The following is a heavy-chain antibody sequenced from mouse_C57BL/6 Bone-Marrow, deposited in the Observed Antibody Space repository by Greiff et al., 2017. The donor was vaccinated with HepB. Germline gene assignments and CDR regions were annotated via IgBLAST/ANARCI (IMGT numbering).Heavy chain of an antibody. D-gene: IGHD1-1*01. CDR2: IDPEDGET. V-gene: IGHV14-2*01. CDR3: ARLGIYYYGSSYGWYFDV. Sequence: VQLQQSGAELVKPGASVKLSCTASGFNITDYYMHWVKQRTEQGLEWIGRIDPEDGETKYAPKFQGKATITADTSSNTAYLQLSSLTSEDTAVYYCARLGIYYYGSSYGWYFDVWGTGTTVTVSS. J-gene: IGHJ1*03. CDR1: GFNITDYY.